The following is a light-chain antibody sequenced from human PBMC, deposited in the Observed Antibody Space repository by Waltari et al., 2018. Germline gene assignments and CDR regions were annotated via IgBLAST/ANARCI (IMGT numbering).Light chain of an antibody. CDR2: RED. Sequence: QSVLTQPPSASGTPGQRVSFSCSGSSSNLGSNYVFWYQQFPGTAPQLLIYREDQRPSGVPDRVSASKGGTSAALVISAVRSEDEADYYWAARDGSLRGRLFGGGTRLTV. CDR3: AARDGSLRGRL. V-gene: IGLV1-47*01. J-gene: IGLJ3*02. CDR1: SSNLGSNY.